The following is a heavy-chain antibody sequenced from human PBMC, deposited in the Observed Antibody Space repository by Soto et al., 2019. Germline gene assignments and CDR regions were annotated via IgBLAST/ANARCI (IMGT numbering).Heavy chain of an antibody. Sequence: SETLSLTCTVSGGSISSGGYYWSWIRQHPGKGLEWIGYIYYSGSTYYNPSLKSRVTISVDTSKNQFSLKLSSVTAADTAVYYCARALADCTNGVCYTPWFDPWGQGTLVTVSS. CDR3: ARALADCTNGVCYTPWFDP. J-gene: IGHJ5*02. D-gene: IGHD2-8*01. CDR1: GGSISSGGYY. CDR2: IYYSGST. V-gene: IGHV4-31*03.